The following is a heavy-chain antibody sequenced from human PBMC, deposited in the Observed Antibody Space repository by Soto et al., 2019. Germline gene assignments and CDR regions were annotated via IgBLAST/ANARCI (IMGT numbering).Heavy chain of an antibody. CDR1: GGSFSGYY. CDR2: INHSGST. D-gene: IGHD2-15*01. V-gene: IGHV4-34*01. J-gene: IGHJ5*02. CDR3: ARGRDVVVVERLGDPFDP. Sequence: SETLSLPCAVYGGSFSGYYWSWIRQPPGKGLEWIGEINHSGSTNYNPSLKSRVTISVDTSKNQFSLKLSSVTAADTAVYYCARGRDVVVVERLGDPFDPWGQGTLVTVSS.